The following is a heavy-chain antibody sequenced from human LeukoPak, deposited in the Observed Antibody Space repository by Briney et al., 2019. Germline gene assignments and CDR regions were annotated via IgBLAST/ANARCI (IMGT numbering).Heavy chain of an antibody. V-gene: IGHV4-34*01. Sequence: PSETLSLTCAVYGGSFSGYYWSWIRQPPGKGLEWIGEINHSGSTNYNPSLKSRVTISVDTSKNQFSLKLSSVTAADTAVYYCARGVRRCSGGSCYRRPFDYWGQGTLVTVSS. J-gene: IGHJ4*02. CDR1: GGSFSGYY. D-gene: IGHD2-15*01. CDR2: INHSGST. CDR3: ARGVRRCSGGSCYRRPFDY.